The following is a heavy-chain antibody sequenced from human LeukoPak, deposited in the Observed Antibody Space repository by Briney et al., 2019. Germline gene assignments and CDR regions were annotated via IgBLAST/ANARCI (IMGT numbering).Heavy chain of an antibody. V-gene: IGHV4-61*02. Sequence: PSQTLSLTCTVSGDSISSSDYYWSWIRQLAGKGLEWIGRISSSGSTNYNPSLKSRVTISVDTSKNQFSLKLSSVTAADTAVYFCARGPYSYDSSGAFDIWGQGTMVTVSS. CDR2: ISSSGST. CDR1: GDSISSSDYY. J-gene: IGHJ3*02. D-gene: IGHD3-22*01. CDR3: ARGPYSYDSSGAFDI.